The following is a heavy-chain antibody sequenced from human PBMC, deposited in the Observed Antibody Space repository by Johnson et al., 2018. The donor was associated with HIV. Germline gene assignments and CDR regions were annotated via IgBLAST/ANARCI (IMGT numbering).Heavy chain of an antibody. CDR1: GFTVSSNY. V-gene: IGHV3-66*03. CDR3: VKERQLVRSFDI. D-gene: IGHD6-6*01. J-gene: IGHJ3*02. CDR2: IYSGGSK. Sequence: VQLVESGGGLIQPGGSLRLSCAASGFTVSSNYMSWVRQAPGKGLEWVSVIYSGGSKYYADSVKGRCTVSRDNTKNTLYLQMNSLRPEDTAVYYCVKERQLVRSFDIWGQGTMVAVSS.